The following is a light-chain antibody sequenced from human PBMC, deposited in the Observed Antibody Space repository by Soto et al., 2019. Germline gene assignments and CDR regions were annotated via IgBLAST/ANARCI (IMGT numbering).Light chain of an antibody. J-gene: IGKJ2*01. CDR1: QSVSSRS. Sequence: EVVLTQSPGTLSLSPGERATLSCRATQSVSSRSLAWYQQKPGQAPRLLIYGASSRATGIPDRFSGSGSGTDFTLTISRLEPEDFAVYYCQQYTNLYTFGLGTKLEIK. CDR2: GAS. V-gene: IGKV3-20*01. CDR3: QQYTNLYT.